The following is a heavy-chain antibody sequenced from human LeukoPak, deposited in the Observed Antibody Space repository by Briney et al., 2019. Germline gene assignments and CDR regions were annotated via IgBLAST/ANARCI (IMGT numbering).Heavy chain of an antibody. J-gene: IGHJ4*02. CDR2: IYYSGST. D-gene: IGHD3-22*01. Sequence: ASETLSLTCAVSGXSISSSKGWSWVRQPPGKGLEWIGEIYYSGSTNNNPSLKSRVTISLDKSKNKFSLKLSSVTAADTAVYYCASTSGYYSYFDYWGQGTLVTVSS. CDR1: GXSISSSKG. CDR3: ASTSGYYSYFDY. V-gene: IGHV4-4*02.